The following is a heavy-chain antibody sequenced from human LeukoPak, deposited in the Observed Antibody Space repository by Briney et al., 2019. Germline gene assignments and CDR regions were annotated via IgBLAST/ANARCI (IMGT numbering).Heavy chain of an antibody. D-gene: IGHD3-22*01. V-gene: IGHV3-53*01. CDR2: IYGGGST. J-gene: IGHJ4*02. CDR1: GFTVSSNY. Sequence: PGGSLRLSCAASGFTVSSNYMSWVRQAPGKGLEWVSVIYGGGSTYYADSVKGRFTISRDNSKNTLYLQMNSLRAEDTAVYYCASPSPYYDSSGYYYGFLYYWGQGTLVTVSS. CDR3: ASPSPYYDSSGYYYGFLYY.